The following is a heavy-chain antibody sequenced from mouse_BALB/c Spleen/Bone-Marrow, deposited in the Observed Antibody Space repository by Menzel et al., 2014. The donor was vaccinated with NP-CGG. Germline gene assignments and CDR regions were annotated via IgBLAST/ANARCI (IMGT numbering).Heavy chain of an antibody. CDR1: GISITTGNYR. Sequence: EVKLEESGPGLVKPSQTVSLTCTVTGISITTGNYRWSWIRQFPGNKLEWIGYIHYSGTITYNPSLTSRTTITRDTSKNQFFLEMNSLTAEDTATYYCARELYYFDYWGQGTTLTVSS. CDR3: ARELYYFDY. CDR2: IHYSGTI. V-gene: IGHV3-5*02. J-gene: IGHJ2*01.